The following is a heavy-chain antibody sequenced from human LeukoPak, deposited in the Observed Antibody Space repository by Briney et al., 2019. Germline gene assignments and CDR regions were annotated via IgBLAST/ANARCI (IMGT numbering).Heavy chain of an antibody. CDR2: ISGSGDGT. D-gene: IGHD1-1*01. V-gene: IGHV3-23*01. CDR3: ANGSPGTTNYYYYGMDV. CDR1: GFSFSNYA. J-gene: IGHJ6*02. Sequence: PGGSLRLSCAASGFSFSNYALSWVRQAPGKGLEWVSAISGSGDGTYYADSVKGRFTISRDNSKNTLYLQMNSLRAEDTAVYYCANGSPGTTNYYYYGMDVWGQGTTVTVSS.